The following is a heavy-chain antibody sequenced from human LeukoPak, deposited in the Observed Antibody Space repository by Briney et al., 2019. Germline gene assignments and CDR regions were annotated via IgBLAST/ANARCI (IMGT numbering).Heavy chain of an antibody. V-gene: IGHV1-2*02. D-gene: IGHD3-3*01. Sequence: ASVKVSCKASGYTFTDYFMHWVRQAPGQGIEWMGWIYPNSGGTNYARKFRGRVTMTRGTSISTAYLELSRLRSDDTAVYYCARDWSIGIRDDYWGQGTLVTVSS. CDR2: IYPNSGGT. CDR3: ARDWSIGIRDDY. J-gene: IGHJ4*02. CDR1: GYTFTDYF.